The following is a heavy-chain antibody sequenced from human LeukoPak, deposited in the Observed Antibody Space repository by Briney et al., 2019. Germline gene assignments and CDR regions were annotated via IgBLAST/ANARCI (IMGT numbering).Heavy chain of an antibody. CDR2: ISYDGSNK. V-gene: IGHV3-30*18. CDR1: GFTFSSYG. D-gene: IGHD3-10*01. CDR3: AKDTGGSGFY. J-gene: IGHJ4*02. Sequence: GGSLRLSCAASGFTFSSYGMHWVRQAPGKGLEWVAVISYDGSNKYYADSVKGRFTIFRDNSKNTLYLQMNSLRAEDTAVYYCAKDTGGSGFYWGQGTLVTVSS.